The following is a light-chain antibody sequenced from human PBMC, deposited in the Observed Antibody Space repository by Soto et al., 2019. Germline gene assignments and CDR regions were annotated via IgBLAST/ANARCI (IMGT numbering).Light chain of an antibody. CDR3: QQHGSSLFT. Sequence: EIVVTQSPATLSVSPGERVTLSCRASQSVSSSLAWYQQSPGQAPRLLIYDTSTRAAGISARFSGSGSGTEFTLTISRLEPEDFAVYYCQQHGSSLFTFGPGTKVDIK. CDR2: DTS. J-gene: IGKJ3*01. V-gene: IGKV3-20*01. CDR1: QSVSSS.